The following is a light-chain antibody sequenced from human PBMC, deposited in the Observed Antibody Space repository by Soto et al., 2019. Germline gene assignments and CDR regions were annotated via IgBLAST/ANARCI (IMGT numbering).Light chain of an antibody. CDR1: QIISSR. CDR3: QQYNSYSLT. CDR2: DAY. J-gene: IGKJ4*01. V-gene: IGKV1-5*01. Sequence: DIQMTQSPSILSASVGDRVTITCRASQIISSRLAWYQQKPGKAPKLLIYDAYNWESGVPSRFSGSASGTEFTLTISSLQPDDFATYYCQQYNSYSLTFGGGTKVEIK.